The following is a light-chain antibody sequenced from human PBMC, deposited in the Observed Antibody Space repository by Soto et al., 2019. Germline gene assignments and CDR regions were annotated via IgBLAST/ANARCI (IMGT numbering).Light chain of an antibody. V-gene: IGKV3-20*01. Sequence: EIVLTQSPGTLSLSPGEGATLSCRASQIVISSYLAWYQQKPGQAPRLLIYGASSRATGIPDRFSGSGSGTDFTLTISRLEPEDFAVYYCQQYGGTPPYTFGQGTKVEIK. CDR2: GAS. J-gene: IGKJ2*01. CDR3: QQYGGTPPYT. CDR1: QIVISSY.